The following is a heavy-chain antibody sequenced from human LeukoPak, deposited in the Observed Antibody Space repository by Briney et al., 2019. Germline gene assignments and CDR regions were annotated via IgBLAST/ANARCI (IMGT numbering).Heavy chain of an antibody. CDR2: IYPSDSDT. J-gene: IGHJ6*03. V-gene: IGHV5-51*01. CDR3: ASRYCSGGGCYGDYYYMDV. D-gene: IGHD2-15*01. CDR1: GSRFTSYW. Sequence: GESLKISCKASGSRFTSYWIAWVRQMPGKGLEWMGIIYPSDSDTRYSPSFQGQVTISADKSISTAYLQWSSLKASDTAMYYCASRYCSGGGCYGDYYYMDVWGKGTTVTVSS.